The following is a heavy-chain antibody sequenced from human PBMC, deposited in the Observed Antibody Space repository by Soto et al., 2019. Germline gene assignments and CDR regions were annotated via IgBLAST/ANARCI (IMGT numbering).Heavy chain of an antibody. Sequence: SETLSLTCAVYGGSFSGYYWSWIRQPPGKGLEWIVEINHSGSTNYNPSLKSRVTISVDTSKNQFSLKLSSVTAADTAVYYCARGSAPTDQYYDFWSGYYRYYYYYGMDVWGQGTTVTVSS. J-gene: IGHJ6*02. V-gene: IGHV4-34*01. CDR1: GGSFSGYY. CDR2: INHSGST. CDR3: ARGSAPTDQYYDFWSGYYRYYYYYGMDV. D-gene: IGHD3-3*01.